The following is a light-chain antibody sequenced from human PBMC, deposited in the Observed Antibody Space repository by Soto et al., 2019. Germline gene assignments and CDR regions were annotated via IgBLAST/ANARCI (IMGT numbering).Light chain of an antibody. V-gene: IGLV2-8*01. J-gene: IGLJ2*01. Sequence: QSALTQPPSASGSPGQSVTISCTGTSSDVGAYNCVSWYQHHPGKAPKLMIYEVSKRPSGVPDRFSGSKSGNTASLTVSGLQAEDEADYYCNSFAASNNLVFGGGTKLTVL. CDR3: NSFAASNNLV. CDR1: SSDVGAYNC. CDR2: EVS.